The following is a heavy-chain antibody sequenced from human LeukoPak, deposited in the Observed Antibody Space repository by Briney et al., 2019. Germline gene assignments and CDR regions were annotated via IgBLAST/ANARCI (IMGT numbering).Heavy chain of an antibody. J-gene: IGHJ6*04. CDR1: GFTFSSYA. Sequence: PGGSLRLSCAASGFTFSSYAMHWVRQAPGKGLEWVAVISYDGSNKYYADSVKGRFTISRDNSKNTLYLQMNSLRAEDTAVYYCASYGSGSYPNYYYGMDVWGKGTTVTVSS. D-gene: IGHD3-10*01. V-gene: IGHV3-30*04. CDR3: ASYGSGSYPNYYYGMDV. CDR2: ISYDGSNK.